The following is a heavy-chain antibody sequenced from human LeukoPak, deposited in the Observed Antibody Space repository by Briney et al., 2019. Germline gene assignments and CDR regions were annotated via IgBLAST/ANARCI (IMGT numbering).Heavy chain of an antibody. V-gene: IGHV3-23*01. D-gene: IGHD6-19*01. CDR1: GFTFSSSA. Sequence: SGGSLRLSCAASGFTFSSSAMSWVRQAPGKGLDWVSAISGSGDSTYYADSVKGRFTISRDNSKNTLYLQMNRLRAEDTAIYYCAKDSRSSGWYNWFDPWGQGTLVTVSS. J-gene: IGHJ5*02. CDR3: AKDSRSSGWYNWFDP. CDR2: ISGSGDST.